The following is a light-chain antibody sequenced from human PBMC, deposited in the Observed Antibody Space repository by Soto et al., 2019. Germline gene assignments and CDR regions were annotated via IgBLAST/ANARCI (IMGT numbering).Light chain of an antibody. J-gene: IGKJ2*01. V-gene: IGKV3-15*01. CDR3: QQYNDWPRT. CDR2: GAS. CDR1: QSVTIS. Sequence: EIVMTQSPATLSVSPGERATLSCRASQSVTISLAWYQQKPGQAPTLLIYGASTRATGTPVRFSGSGSGTEFTLNISSLQSEDFAVYYCQQYNDWPRTFGQGTKLEIK.